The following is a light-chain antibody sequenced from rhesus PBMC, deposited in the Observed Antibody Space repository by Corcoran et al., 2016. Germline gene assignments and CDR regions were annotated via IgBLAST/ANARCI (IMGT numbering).Light chain of an antibody. J-gene: IGKJ2*01. CDR3: QHYYSTPYG. CDR1: QGITND. CDR2: GAS. Sequence: DIQMTQSPSSLSASVGDRVTITCRASQGITNDLAWYQQQPVETPKLLIYGASSLQRGIPSRFSGRGSGTDFNLTISSLQSEDFATYYCQHYYSTPYGFGQGAKVEIK. V-gene: IGKV1-33*02.